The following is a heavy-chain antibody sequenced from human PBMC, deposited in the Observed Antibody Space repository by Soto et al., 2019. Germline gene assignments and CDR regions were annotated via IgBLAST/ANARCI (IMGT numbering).Heavy chain of an antibody. V-gene: IGHV1-2*02. CDR3: ARDPRGFGNYVFDD. CDR2: INPKSGDT. J-gene: IGHJ4*02. Sequence: GASVKVSCKASGYTFTENYIHWVRQAPGQGLEWMGWINPKSGDTNYAQKFQGGVTMTRDTSISTVDMGLSRLRSDDTAIYYCARDPRGFGNYVFDDWGQGTLVTVS. D-gene: IGHD3-10*01. CDR1: GYTFTENY.